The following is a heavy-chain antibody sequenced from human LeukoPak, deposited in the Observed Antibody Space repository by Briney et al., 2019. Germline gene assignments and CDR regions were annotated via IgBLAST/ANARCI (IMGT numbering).Heavy chain of an antibody. CDR3: ARDVTMVRGVPYFDY. J-gene: IGHJ4*02. CDR2: INWNGGST. CDR1: GFTYDDYG. Sequence: GGSLRLSCAASGFTYDDYGMSWVRQAPGKGLELVSGINWNGGSTGYADSVKGRFTISRDNAKNSLYLQMNSLRAEDTALYHCARDVTMVRGVPYFDYWGQGTLVTVSS. D-gene: IGHD3-10*01. V-gene: IGHV3-20*01.